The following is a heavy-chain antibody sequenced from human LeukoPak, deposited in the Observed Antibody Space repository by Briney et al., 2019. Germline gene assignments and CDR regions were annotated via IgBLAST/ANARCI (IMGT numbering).Heavy chain of an antibody. D-gene: IGHD6-13*01. V-gene: IGHV4-31*03. CDR1: GGSISSGGYY. J-gene: IGHJ1*01. CDR2: IYYSGST. Sequence: SETLSLTCTVSGGSISSGGYYWSWIRQQPGKGLEWIGYIYYSGSTYYNPSLKSRVTISVDTSKNQFSLKLSSVTAADTAVYYCATAYSSSWYYFQHWGQGTLVTVSS. CDR3: ATAYSSSWYYFQH.